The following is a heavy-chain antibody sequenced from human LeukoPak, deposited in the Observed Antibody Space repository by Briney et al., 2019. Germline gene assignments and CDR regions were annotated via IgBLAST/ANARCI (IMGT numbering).Heavy chain of an antibody. CDR3: ATTIAVAGNCFDP. CDR1: GFTFSSYS. CDR2: ISSSSSYI. V-gene: IGHV3-21*01. D-gene: IGHD6-19*01. J-gene: IGHJ5*02. Sequence: GGSLRLSCAAPGFTFSSYSRNWVRQAPGKGLEWVSSISSSSSYIYYADSVKGRFTISRDNAKNSLYLQMNSLRAEDTAVYYCATTIAVAGNCFDPWGQGTLVTVSS.